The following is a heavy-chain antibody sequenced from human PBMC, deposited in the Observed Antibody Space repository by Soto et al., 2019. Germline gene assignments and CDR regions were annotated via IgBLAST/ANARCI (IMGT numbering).Heavy chain of an antibody. Sequence: QVQLVESGGGVVQPGRSLRLSCAASGFTFSSYGMHWVRQAPGKGLEWVAGIWYGGSNKYYADYAKGRFTISRDNSKNTLYLQMNSLRAEDTGVYYCAIAGSYYSNYKWLDYWGQRTLVTVSS. V-gene: IGHV3-33*01. CDR2: IWYGGSNK. D-gene: IGHD4-4*01. J-gene: IGHJ4*02. CDR3: AIAGSYYSNYKWLDY. CDR1: GFTFSSYG.